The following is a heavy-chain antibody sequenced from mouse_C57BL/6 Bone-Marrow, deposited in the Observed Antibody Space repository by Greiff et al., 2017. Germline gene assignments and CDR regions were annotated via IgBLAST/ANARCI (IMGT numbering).Heavy chain of an antibody. Sequence: QVQLQQSGPELVKPGASVKISCKASGYAFSSSWMNWVKQRPGKGLEWIGRIYPGDGDTNYNGKFKGKATLTEDKSSSTAYMQLSSLTSEDSAVYVCARENLYYSNDVFAYWGQGTLVTVSA. CDR2: IYPGDGDT. J-gene: IGHJ3*01. V-gene: IGHV1-82*01. CDR1: GYAFSSSW. CDR3: ARENLYYSNDVFAY. D-gene: IGHD2-5*01.